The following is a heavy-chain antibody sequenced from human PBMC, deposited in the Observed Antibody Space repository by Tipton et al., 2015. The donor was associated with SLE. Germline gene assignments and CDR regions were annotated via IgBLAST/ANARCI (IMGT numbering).Heavy chain of an antibody. D-gene: IGHD1-26*01. J-gene: IGHJ4*02. CDR1: GGSISSHY. CDR3: AREGAGGSY. Sequence: TLSLTCTVSGGSISSHYWSWIRQPPGKGLEWIGEINHSGSTNYNPSLKSRVTISVDTSKNQFSLKLSSVTAADTAVYYCAREGAGGSYWGQGTLVTVSS. V-gene: IGHV4-34*01. CDR2: INHSGST.